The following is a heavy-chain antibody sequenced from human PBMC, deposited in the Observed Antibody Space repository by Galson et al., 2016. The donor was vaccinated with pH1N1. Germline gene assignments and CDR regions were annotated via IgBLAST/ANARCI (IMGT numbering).Heavy chain of an antibody. J-gene: IGHJ4*02. CDR2: ISYDGSKA. V-gene: IGHV3-33*05. D-gene: IGHD3-9*01. CDR1: GFSFSRSA. Sequence: SLRLSCTTSGFSFSRSAMNWVRQAPGKGLEWVALISYDGSKAYYADAVKGRFITSRDNSQKTVFLQMNSLSAEDTALYYCARDRRYLDWTSPRFDDWGQGTQVSVSS. CDR3: ARDRRYLDWTSPRFDD.